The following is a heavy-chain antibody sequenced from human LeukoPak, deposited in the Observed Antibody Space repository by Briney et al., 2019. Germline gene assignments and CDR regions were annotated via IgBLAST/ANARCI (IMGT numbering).Heavy chain of an antibody. V-gene: IGHV5-51*01. CDR3: ARTNAFDI. Sequence: GESLKISSKGSGYSFTSYWIGWVRQMPGKGLEWMWIIFPDDSGTRYSPSFQGQVTMSVDKSISTAYLQWSSLKASDTAMYYCARTNAFDIWGQGTMVTVSS. CDR2: IFPDDSGT. J-gene: IGHJ3*02. CDR1: GYSFTSYW. D-gene: IGHD4-11*01.